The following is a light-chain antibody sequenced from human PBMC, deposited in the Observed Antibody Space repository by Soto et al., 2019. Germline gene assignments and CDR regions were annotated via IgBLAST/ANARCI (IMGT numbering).Light chain of an antibody. V-gene: IGKV1-12*01. CDR2: AAS. J-gene: IGKJ4*01. Sequence: DIQMTQSPSSVSASVGDRVTITCRASQGISSRLAWYQQKPGEAPNLLIYAASSLQSGVPSRFSGSGSETDFTLTIGSLQPEDFAAYYCQQANSFPLTFGGGTKVEIK. CDR1: QGISSR. CDR3: QQANSFPLT.